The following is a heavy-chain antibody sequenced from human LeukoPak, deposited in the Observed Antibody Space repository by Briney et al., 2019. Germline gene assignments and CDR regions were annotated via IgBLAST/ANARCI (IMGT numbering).Heavy chain of an antibody. CDR1: GGSFSGYY. J-gene: IGHJ6*02. D-gene: IGHD5-24*01. CDR2: INHSGST. V-gene: IGHV4-34*01. CDR3: ARGGEMATISLVGQYNYGMDV. Sequence: SETLSLTCAVYGGSFSGYYWSWIRQPPGKGLEWIGEINHSGSTNYNPSLKSRVTISVDTSKNQFSLKLSSVTAADTAVYYCARGGEMATISLVGQYNYGMDVWGQGTTVTVSS.